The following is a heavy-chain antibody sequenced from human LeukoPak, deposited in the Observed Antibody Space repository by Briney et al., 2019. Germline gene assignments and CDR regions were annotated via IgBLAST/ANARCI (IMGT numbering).Heavy chain of an antibody. Sequence: GSLVQPGRSLRLSCAASGFTFNNYAMHWVRQAPGKGREWGSSISWNSGSIAYGDSVRGRFTISRDNTKNSLYLQMSSLRAEDMALYYCAKDIGPTYGNMDVWGKGTTVTVSS. CDR3: AKDIGPTYGNMDV. J-gene: IGHJ6*03. V-gene: IGHV3-9*03. D-gene: IGHD4-17*01. CDR1: GFTFNNYA. CDR2: ISWNSGSI.